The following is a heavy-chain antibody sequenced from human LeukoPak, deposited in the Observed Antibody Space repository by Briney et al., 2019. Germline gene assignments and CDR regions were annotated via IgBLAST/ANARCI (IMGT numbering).Heavy chain of an antibody. D-gene: IGHD6-19*01. Sequence: VSVKVSCKASGYTFTSYDINWVRQATGQGLEWMGWMNPNSGNTGYAQKFQGRVTITADESTSTAYMELSSLRSEDTAVYYCAREAPVAARRNWFDPWGQGTLVTVSS. CDR3: AREAPVAARRNWFDP. V-gene: IGHV1-8*03. CDR1: GYTFTSYD. CDR2: MNPNSGNT. J-gene: IGHJ5*02.